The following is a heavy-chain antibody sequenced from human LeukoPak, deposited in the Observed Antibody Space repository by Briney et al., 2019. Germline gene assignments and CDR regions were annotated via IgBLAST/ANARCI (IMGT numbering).Heavy chain of an antibody. CDR3: ARDAGGTWFDP. Sequence: PSETLSLTCTVSGGSISTFSWNWIRQPPGQGLEWIGYVNSNGGTYNNPSLKSWVTVSLDMSKNQFSLKLSSATAADTAVYYCARDAGGTWFDPWGQGILVTVSS. V-gene: IGHV4-59*01. CDR1: GGSISTFS. J-gene: IGHJ5*02. CDR2: VNSNGGT.